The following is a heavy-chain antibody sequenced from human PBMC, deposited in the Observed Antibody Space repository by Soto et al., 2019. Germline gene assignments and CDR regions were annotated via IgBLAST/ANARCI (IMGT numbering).Heavy chain of an antibody. D-gene: IGHD4-17*01. CDR2: AQHSGRT. CDR3: ASSEATVLAY. V-gene: IGHV4-4*02. CDR1: GGSMSSSNW. Sequence: QVQLQESGPGLVKPSGTLSLTCTVSGGSMSSSNWWNWVRQSPGKGLEWIGEAQHSGRTNYNPSLKIQLTISVDKSKHHFSLNLSSGTAADTAVYYLASSEATVLAYWGHGPLANASS. J-gene: IGHJ4*01.